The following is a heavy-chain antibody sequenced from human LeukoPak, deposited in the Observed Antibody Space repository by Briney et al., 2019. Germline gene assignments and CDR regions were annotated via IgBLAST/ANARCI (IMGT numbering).Heavy chain of an antibody. CDR3: ARVLGYYYDSSGPGGY. Sequence: ASVKVSCKASGYTFTSYAMHWVRQAPGQRLEWMGWINAGNGNTKYSQKFQGRVTITRDTSASTAYMELSSLRPEDTAVYYCARVLGYYYDSSGPGGYWGQGTLVTVSS. J-gene: IGHJ4*02. D-gene: IGHD3-22*01. CDR1: GYTFTSYA. V-gene: IGHV1-3*01. CDR2: INAGNGNT.